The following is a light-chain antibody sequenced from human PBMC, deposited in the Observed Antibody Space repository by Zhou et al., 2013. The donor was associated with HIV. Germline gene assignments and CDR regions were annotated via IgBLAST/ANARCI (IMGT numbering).Light chain of an antibody. CDR1: QDISIW. CDR3: QQCNSYPYT. CDR2: KAS. V-gene: IGKV1-5*03. J-gene: IGKJ2*01. Sequence: DIQMTQSPSTLSASVGDRVTITCRASQDISIWLAWYRQKPGQAPKLLIHKASTLLSGVPSRFSGSGSGTEFTLTISSLQPDDFGTYYCQQCNSYPYTFGQGTKLEIK.